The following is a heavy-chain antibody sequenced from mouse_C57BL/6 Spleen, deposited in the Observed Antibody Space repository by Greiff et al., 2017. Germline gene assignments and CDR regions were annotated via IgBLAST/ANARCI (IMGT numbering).Heavy chain of an antibody. CDR2: INPSSGYT. V-gene: IGHV1-7*01. J-gene: IGHJ1*03. D-gene: IGHD2-2*01. Sequence: QVQLQQSGAELAKPGASVKLSCKASGYTFTSYWMHWVKQRPGQGLEWIGYINPSSGYTKYNQKFKDKDTLTADKSSSTAYMQLSSLTYEDSAVYYGARGYDDWYFDVWGTGTTVTVSS. CDR1: GYTFTSYW. CDR3: ARGYDDWYFDV.